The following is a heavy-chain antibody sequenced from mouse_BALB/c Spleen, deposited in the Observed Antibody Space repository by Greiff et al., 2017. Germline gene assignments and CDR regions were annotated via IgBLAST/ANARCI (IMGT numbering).Heavy chain of an antibody. D-gene: IGHD2-14*01. Sequence: EVQGVESGGGLVQPGGSRKLSCAASGFTFSSFGMHWVRQAPEKGLEWVAYISSGSSTIYYADTVKGRFTISRDNPKNTLFLQMTSLRSEDTAMYYCASSYRYDGYFDVWGAGTTVTVSS. CDR1: GFTFSSFG. V-gene: IGHV5-17*02. J-gene: IGHJ1*01. CDR2: ISSGSSTI. CDR3: ASSYRYDGYFDV.